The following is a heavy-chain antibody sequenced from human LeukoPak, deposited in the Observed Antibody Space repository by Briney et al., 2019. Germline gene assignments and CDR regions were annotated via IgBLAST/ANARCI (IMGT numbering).Heavy chain of an antibody. V-gene: IGHV3-74*03. Sequence: PGGSLRLSCAASGFTFSTSWLHWVRQAPGKGLVWVSRINSDGSSTTYADSVKGRFTISRDNPKNTLYLQMNSLRAEDTAVYYCVRDHYYSMDVWGQGTTVTVS. J-gene: IGHJ6*02. CDR2: INSDGSST. CDR1: GFTFSTSW. CDR3: VRDHYYSMDV.